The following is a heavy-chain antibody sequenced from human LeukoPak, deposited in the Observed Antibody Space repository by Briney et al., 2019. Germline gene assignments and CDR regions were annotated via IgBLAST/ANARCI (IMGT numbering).Heavy chain of an antibody. Sequence: GGSLRLSCAASGFTFSSYAMSWVRQAPGKGLEWVSYISSSGSTIYYADSVKGRFTISRDNAKNSLYLQMNSLRAEDTAVYYCARDQVVVVPAAIDGNYYYGMDVWGQGTTVTVSS. V-gene: IGHV3-48*04. CDR3: ARDQVVVVPAAIDGNYYYGMDV. J-gene: IGHJ6*02. D-gene: IGHD2-2*01. CDR1: GFTFSSYA. CDR2: ISSSGSTI.